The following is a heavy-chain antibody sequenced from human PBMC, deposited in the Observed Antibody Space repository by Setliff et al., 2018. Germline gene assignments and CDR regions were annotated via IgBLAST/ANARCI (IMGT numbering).Heavy chain of an antibody. V-gene: IGHV4-61*02. CDR1: GGSLNSGRYY. D-gene: IGHD1-26*01. CDR3: ARDNTILGATDH. Sequence: SETLSLTCAVSGGSLNSGRYYWSWIRQSTERGLEWLGRLHTSGSTTYNPALNSRVTISVDTSTNQFSLRLTSLTAADTAVYFCARDNTILGATDHWGQGTLVTVSS. CDR2: LHTSGST. J-gene: IGHJ5*02.